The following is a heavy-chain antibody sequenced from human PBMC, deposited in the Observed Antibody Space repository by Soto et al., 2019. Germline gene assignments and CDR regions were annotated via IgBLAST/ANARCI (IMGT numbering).Heavy chain of an antibody. Sequence: EVQLLESGGGLVQPGGSLRLSCAASGFSFSSYGMNWVRLAPGEGLEWVSTVSPAGTTLYADSVRGRFTISRDNSKSTVDLQMNGLRVDDTANYYCVRSWAYWGRGTVVTVSS. J-gene: IGHJ4*02. CDR1: GFSFSSYG. D-gene: IGHD6-13*01. CDR2: VSPAGTT. V-gene: IGHV3-23*01. CDR3: VRSWAY.